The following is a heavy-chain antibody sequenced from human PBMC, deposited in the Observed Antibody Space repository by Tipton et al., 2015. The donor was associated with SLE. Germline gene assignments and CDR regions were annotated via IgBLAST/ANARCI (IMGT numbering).Heavy chain of an antibody. CDR1: GGSISSYY. V-gene: IGHV4-59*01. CDR2: IYDDGRT. J-gene: IGHJ6*02. Sequence: TLSLTCIVSGGSISSYYWSWIRQPPGKGLEWIGIIYDDGRTNYNPSLKSRVPISIETSKNQFSRKLSSVTGADTAVYYCARDSTSSSFYCYYGMDVRGQGTRVTISS. D-gene: IGHD2-2*01. CDR3: ARDSTSSSFYCYYGMDV.